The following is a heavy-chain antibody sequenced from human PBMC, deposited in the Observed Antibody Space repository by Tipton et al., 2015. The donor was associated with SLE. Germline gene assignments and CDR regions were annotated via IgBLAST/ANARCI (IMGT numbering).Heavy chain of an antibody. CDR1: GFSFGAYG. Sequence: RSLRLSCAASGFSFGAYGMHWVRQAPGKGLEWLAIIWFDGSNKYYVDSVKGRFTISRDNSKNTLYLQMNSLRVEDTAMYFCARDNLAEQQLVNWGQGTLVTVSS. CDR2: IWFDGSNK. V-gene: IGHV3-33*01. CDR3: ARDNLAEQQLVN. D-gene: IGHD6-13*01. J-gene: IGHJ4*02.